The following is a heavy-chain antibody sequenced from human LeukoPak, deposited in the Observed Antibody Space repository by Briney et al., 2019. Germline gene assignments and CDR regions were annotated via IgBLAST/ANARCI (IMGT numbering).Heavy chain of an antibody. CDR3: ASSGWYPGAFDY. CDR1: GGSISSDDSY. J-gene: IGHJ4*02. Sequence: SETLSLTCTVSGGSISSDDSYWSWIRQPPGKGLEWIGYIYYSGSTYYNPSLKSRVAISVDTSKNQFSLKLSSVTAADTAVYYCASSGWYPGAFDYWGQGTLVTVSS. V-gene: IGHV4-30-4*02. CDR2: IYYSGST. D-gene: IGHD6-19*01.